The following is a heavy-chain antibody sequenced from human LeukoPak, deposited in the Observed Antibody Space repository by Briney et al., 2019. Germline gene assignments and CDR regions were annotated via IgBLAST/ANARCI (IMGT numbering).Heavy chain of an antibody. D-gene: IGHD6-19*01. J-gene: IGHJ3*02. Sequence: GGSLRLSCAASGFTFSSYSMNWVRQAPGKGLEWVSSISSSSSYIYYADSVKGRFTISRDNAKNSLYLQMNSLRAEDTAVYYCARDGSIAVAGTPFDIWGQGTMVTVSS. CDR2: ISSSSSYI. CDR1: GFTFSSYS. V-gene: IGHV3-21*01. CDR3: ARDGSIAVAGTPFDI.